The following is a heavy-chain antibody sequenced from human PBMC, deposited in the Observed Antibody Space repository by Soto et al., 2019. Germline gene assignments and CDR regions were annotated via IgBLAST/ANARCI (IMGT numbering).Heavy chain of an antibody. CDR1: GYPFTSYG. J-gene: IGHJ4*02. D-gene: IGHD1-1*01. V-gene: IGHV1-18*01. Sequence: QVQLVQSGAEVTKPGASVKVSCKASGYPFTSYGVSWVRQAPGQGLEWIGWISASDGETHSAQKFQGRVTMTTDTSTTPAYLDLRSLTSDDTAVYYCVRDPRWQQLEVDFWGQGTLVTVSS. CDR2: ISASDGET. CDR3: VRDPRWQQLEVDF.